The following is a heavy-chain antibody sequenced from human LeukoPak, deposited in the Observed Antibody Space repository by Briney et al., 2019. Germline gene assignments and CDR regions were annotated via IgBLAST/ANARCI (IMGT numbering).Heavy chain of an antibody. D-gene: IGHD5-24*01. CDR3: ARGGSRVTTINILDY. CDR2: IRVYNGDT. J-gene: IGHJ4*02. CDR1: GYTFTSYG. V-gene: IGHV1-18*01. Sequence: GASVKVSCKPSGYTFTSYGISWVRQAPGQGLEWMGWIRVYNGDTNYAQKFKGRVTMTTGTSINTAYMELRSLGSDDTAVYYCARGGSRVTTINILDYWGQGTLVTVSS.